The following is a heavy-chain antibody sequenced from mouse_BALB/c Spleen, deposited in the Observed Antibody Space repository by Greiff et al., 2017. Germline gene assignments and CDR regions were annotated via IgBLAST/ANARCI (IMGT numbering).Heavy chain of an antibody. D-gene: IGHD1-1*01. CDR1: GFNIKDTY. Sequence: VQLKQSGAELVKPGASVKLSCTASGFNIKDTYMHWVKQRPEQGLEWIGRIDPANGNTIYDPKFQGKASITADTSSNTAYLQLSSLTSEDTAVYYCASDYGSSYGFYFDYWGQGTTLTVSS. V-gene: IGHV14-3*02. J-gene: IGHJ2*01. CDR3: ASDYGSSYGFYFDY. CDR2: IDPANGNT.